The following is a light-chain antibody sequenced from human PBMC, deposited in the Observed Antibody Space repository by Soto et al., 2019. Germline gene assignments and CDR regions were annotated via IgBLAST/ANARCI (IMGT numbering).Light chain of an antibody. CDR1: SSNIGAGYD. V-gene: IGLV1-40*01. CDR3: QSYDSSLSGPDVV. J-gene: IGLJ2*01. CDR2: GNS. Sequence: QSVLTQPPSVSGAPGQRVTISCTGSSSNIGAGYDVHWYQQLPGTAPKLLIYGNSNRPSGVPDRFSGSKSGTSASLAITGLQADDEADYYCQSYDSSLSGPDVVFGGGTKLTVL.